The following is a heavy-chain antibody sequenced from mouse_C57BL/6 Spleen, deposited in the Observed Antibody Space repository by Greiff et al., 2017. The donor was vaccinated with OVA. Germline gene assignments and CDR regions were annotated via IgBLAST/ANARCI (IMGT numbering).Heavy chain of an antibody. CDR3: ARSHYSSSSYGYFGY. J-gene: IGHJ2*01. V-gene: IGHV1-64*01. D-gene: IGHD1-1*01. Sequence: QVQLQQPGAELVKPGASVKLSCKASGYTFTSYWMHWVKQRPGQGLEWIGMIHPNSGSTNYNEKFKSKATLTVDKSSSTAYLQLSSLTSEDSAVYDCARSHYSSSSYGYFGYWGTSTTLTVST. CDR1: GYTFTSYW. CDR2: IHPNSGST.